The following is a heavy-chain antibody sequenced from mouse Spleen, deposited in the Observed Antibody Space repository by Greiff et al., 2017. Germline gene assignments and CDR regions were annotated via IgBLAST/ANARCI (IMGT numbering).Heavy chain of an antibody. CDR2: ISSGGGNT. D-gene: IGHD2-5*01. CDR3: ARGGYSNYFAY. V-gene: IGHV5-9*04. J-gene: IGHJ3*01. CDR1: GFTFSSYT. Sequence: EVHLVESGGGLVKPGGSLKLSCAASGFTFSSYTMSWVRQTPAKRLEWVATISSGGGNTYYPDSVKGRFTISRDNARNTLYLQMSSLRSEDTAMYYCARGGYSNYFAYWGQGTLVTVSA.